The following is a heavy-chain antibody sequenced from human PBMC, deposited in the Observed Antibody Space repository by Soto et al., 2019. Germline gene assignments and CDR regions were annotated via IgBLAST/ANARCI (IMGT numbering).Heavy chain of an antibody. Sequence: QVQLQESGPSLVKPSATLSLTCTVSGGSITSSYWSWIRRPPGKGLEWIAYIYDTGISGYTPSTSYNPSLKCRVTMSVDTSKSQFSLKLTSVTAPDTAVYYCARGEDAFFYYGLDVWGQGITVTVSS. CDR1: GGSITSSY. CDR2: IYDTGISGYTPST. J-gene: IGHJ6*02. V-gene: IGHV4-59*01. CDR3: ARGEDAFFYYGLDV.